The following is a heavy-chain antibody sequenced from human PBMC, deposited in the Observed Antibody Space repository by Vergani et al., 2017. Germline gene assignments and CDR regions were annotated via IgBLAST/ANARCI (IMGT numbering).Heavy chain of an antibody. CDR2: IKQDGSEK. Sequence: EVQLVESGGGLVQPGGSLRLSCAASGFTFSSYWMSWVRQAPGKGLEWVANIKQDGSEKYYVDSVKGRFTISRDNAKNSLYLQMNSLRAEDTAVYYCARDPGLDQNWFDPWGQGTLVTVSS. V-gene: IGHV3-7*01. CDR1: GFTFSSYW. J-gene: IGHJ5*02. CDR3: ARDPGLDQNWFDP. D-gene: IGHD3/OR15-3a*01.